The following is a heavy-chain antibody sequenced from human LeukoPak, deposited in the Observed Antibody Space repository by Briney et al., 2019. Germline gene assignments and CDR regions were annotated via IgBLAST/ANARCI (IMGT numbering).Heavy chain of an antibody. CDR3: ARVPGESFDI. CDR1: GGSINNYY. V-gene: IGHV3-53*01. CDR2: IYSGGST. D-gene: IGHD3-10*01. J-gene: IGHJ3*02. Sequence: ETLSLTCTVSGGSINNYYLSWVRQAPGKGLECVSVIYSGGSTFYADSVKGRFTISRDNSKNTLYLQMNSLGADDTAVYYCARVPGESFDIWGQGTMVTVSS.